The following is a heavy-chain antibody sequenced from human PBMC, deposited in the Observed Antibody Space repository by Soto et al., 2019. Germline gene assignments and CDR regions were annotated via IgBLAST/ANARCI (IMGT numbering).Heavy chain of an antibody. V-gene: IGHV3-23*01. Sequence: GGSLRLSCGASGFTFSSYAMSWFRQAPGKGLERVSAISGSGGSTYYADSVKGRFTISRDNSKNTLYLQMNSLRAEDTAVYYCAKGAIFGVVSAHDYWGQGTLVTVSS. CDR3: AKGAIFGVVSAHDY. CDR2: ISGSGGST. J-gene: IGHJ4*02. D-gene: IGHD3-3*01. CDR1: GFTFSSYA.